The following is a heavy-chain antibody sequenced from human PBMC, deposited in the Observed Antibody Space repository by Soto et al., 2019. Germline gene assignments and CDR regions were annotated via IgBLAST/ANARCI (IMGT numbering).Heavy chain of an antibody. CDR3: ATSTVGATEYYFDY. Sequence: ASVKVSCKVSGYTLTELSMHWVRQAPGKGLEWMGGFDPEDGETIYAQKFQGRVAMTEDTSTDTAYMELSSLRSEDTAVYYCATSTVGATEYYFDYWGQGTLVTVSS. J-gene: IGHJ4*02. CDR1: GYTLTELS. CDR2: FDPEDGET. V-gene: IGHV1-24*01. D-gene: IGHD1-26*01.